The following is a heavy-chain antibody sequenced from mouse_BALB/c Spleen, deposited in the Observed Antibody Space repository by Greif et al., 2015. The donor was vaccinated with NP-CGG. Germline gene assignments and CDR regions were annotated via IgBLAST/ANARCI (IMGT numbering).Heavy chain of an antibody. J-gene: IGHJ4*01. Sequence: EVKLVESGGGLVKPGGSLKLSCAASGFTFSDYYMYWVRQTPEKRLEWVATISDGGSYTYYPDSVKGRFTISRDNAKNNLYLQMSRLKSEDTAMYYCARDMGLRRSYAMDYWGQGTSVTVSS. CDR2: ISDGGSYT. D-gene: IGHD2-4*01. CDR3: ARDMGLRRSYAMDY. V-gene: IGHV5-4*02. CDR1: GFTFSDYY.